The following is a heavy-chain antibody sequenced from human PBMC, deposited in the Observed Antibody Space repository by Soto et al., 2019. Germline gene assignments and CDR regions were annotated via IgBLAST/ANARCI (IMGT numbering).Heavy chain of an antibody. V-gene: IGHV3-23*01. CDR2: ISGSGGST. CDR3: AKDCRFLYSSSYFDY. Sequence: LRLSCAASGFTFSSYAMSGVRQAPVKGLEWVSAISGSGGSTYYADSVKGRFTISRDNSKNTLYLQMNSLRAEDTAVYYCAKDCRFLYSSSYFDYWGQGTLVTVSS. J-gene: IGHJ4*02. D-gene: IGHD6-6*01. CDR1: GFTFSSYA.